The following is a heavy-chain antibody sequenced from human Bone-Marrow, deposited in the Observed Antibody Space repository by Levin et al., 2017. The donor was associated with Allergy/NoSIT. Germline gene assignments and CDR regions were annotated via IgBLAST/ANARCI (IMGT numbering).Heavy chain of an antibody. CDR3: ARAYSSSWLNWFDP. V-gene: IGHV3-30-3*01. Sequence: GGSLRLSCAASGFTFSSYAMHWVRQAPGKGLEWVAVISYDGSNKYYADSVKGRFTISRDNSKNTLYLQMNSLRAEDTAVYYCARAYSSSWLNWFDPWGQGTLVTVSS. CDR2: ISYDGSNK. CDR1: GFTFSSYA. D-gene: IGHD6-13*01. J-gene: IGHJ5*02.